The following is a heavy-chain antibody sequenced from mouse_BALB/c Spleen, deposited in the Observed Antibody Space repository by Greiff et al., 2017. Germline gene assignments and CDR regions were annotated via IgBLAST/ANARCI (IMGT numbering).Heavy chain of an antibody. J-gene: IGHJ3*01. Sequence: VKLMESGPGLVQPSQSLSITCTVSGFSLTSYGVHWVRQSPGKGLEWLGVIWSGGSTDYNAAFISRLSISKDNSKSQVFFKMNSLQADDTAIYYCASHYGYDGAWFAYWGQGTLVTVSA. V-gene: IGHV2-4-1*01. CDR2: IWSGGST. D-gene: IGHD2-2*01. CDR3: ASHYGYDGAWFAY. CDR1: GFSLTSYG.